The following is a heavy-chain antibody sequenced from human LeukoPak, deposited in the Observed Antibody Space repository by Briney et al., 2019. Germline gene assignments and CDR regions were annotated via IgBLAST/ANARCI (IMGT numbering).Heavy chain of an antibody. CDR2: IIPIFGTA. CDR3: ARDMVRDCTNGVCYLTIFDY. V-gene: IGHV1-69*13. CDR1: GGAFISYA. J-gene: IGHJ4*02. Sequence: SVKVSCKASGGAFISYAISWVRQAPGQGLEWMGRIIPIFGTANYAQKFQGRVTITADESTSTAYMELSSLRSEDTAVYYCARDMVRDCTNGVCYLTIFDYWGQGTLVTVSS. D-gene: IGHD2-8*01.